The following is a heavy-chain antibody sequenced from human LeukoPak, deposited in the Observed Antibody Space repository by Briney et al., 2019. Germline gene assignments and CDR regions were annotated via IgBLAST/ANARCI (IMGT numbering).Heavy chain of an antibody. J-gene: IGHJ4*02. CDR3: AKSAGITMIVVVIHGVYYFDY. CDR2: ISGSGGST. CDR1: GFTFSNYA. V-gene: IGHV3-23*01. D-gene: IGHD3-22*01. Sequence: GGSLRLSCAASGFTFSNYAMSWVRQAPGKGLEWVSAISGSGGSTYYADSVKGRFTISRDNSKNTLYLQMNSLRAEDTAVYYCAKSAGITMIVVVIHGVYYFDYWGQGTLVTVSS.